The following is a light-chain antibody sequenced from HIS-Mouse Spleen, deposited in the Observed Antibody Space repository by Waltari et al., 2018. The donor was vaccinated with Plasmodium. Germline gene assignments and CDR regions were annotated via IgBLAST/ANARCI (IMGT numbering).Light chain of an antibody. Sequence: QSALTQPRSVSGSPGQSVTISCTGTSSDVGGYNYVSWYQQHPGKAPKLMIYDVSKRPSGVPDRFSGANAGNTASLTISRLQAEDEADYYCCSYAGSYTWVFGGGTKLTVL. CDR3: CSYAGSYTWV. J-gene: IGLJ2*01. V-gene: IGLV2-11*01. CDR1: SSDVGGYNY. CDR2: DVS.